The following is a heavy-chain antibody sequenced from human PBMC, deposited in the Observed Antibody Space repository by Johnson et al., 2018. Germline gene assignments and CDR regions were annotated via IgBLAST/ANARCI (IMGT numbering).Heavy chain of an antibody. J-gene: IGHJ4*02. D-gene: IGHD2-2*01. CDR1: GYTFTSYD. V-gene: IGHV1-8*01. CDR3: TTDRSVVPAH. Sequence: QVQLVQSGAEVKKPGASVKVSCKASGYTFTSYDINWVRQATGQGLEWMGWMNPNSGNRAYAQKFQGRVTMTRDTATSPAYMELSNLRSEDTAVYYCTTDRSVVPAHWGQGTLVTVSS. CDR2: MNPNSGNR.